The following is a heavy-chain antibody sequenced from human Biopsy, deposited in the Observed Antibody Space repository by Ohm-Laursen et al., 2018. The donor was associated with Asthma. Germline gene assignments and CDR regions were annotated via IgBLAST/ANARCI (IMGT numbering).Heavy chain of an antibody. CDR1: GCSISSVY. V-gene: IGHV4-59*01. J-gene: IGHJ4*02. Sequence: VTLSLTCTGSGCSISSVYWSWIPPPPGKGREWIVHIYYSGTNKYHPSLKSRVTISVDTSKNQFSLKLRSVTAADAAVYSCARSISRVTGLFDHFDSWGQGTLVTVSS. D-gene: IGHD2-21*02. CDR3: ARSISRVTGLFDHFDS. CDR2: IYYSGTN.